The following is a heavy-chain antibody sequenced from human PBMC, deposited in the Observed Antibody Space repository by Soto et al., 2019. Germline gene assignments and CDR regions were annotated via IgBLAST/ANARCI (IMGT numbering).Heavy chain of an antibody. CDR2: ISPGDSDT. V-gene: IGHV5-51*01. Sequence: PVDSLRISCKGSGYTLSSYRIGWVRQVPGKCLEWMGIISPGDSDTKYSQSFQGQVTISADKSISTAYLQWNSLKASDTAMYYCARHATYYDILSGYYFDYWGHGTLVTVSS. CDR1: GYTLSSYR. CDR3: ARHATYYDILSGYYFDY. D-gene: IGHD3-9*01. J-gene: IGHJ4*01.